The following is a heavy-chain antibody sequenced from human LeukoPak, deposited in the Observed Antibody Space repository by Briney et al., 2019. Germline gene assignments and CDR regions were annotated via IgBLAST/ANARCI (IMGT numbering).Heavy chain of an antibody. CDR2: IYYSGST. D-gene: IGHD2-2*01. CDR1: GGSISSYY. J-gene: IGHJ3*02. Sequence: SETLSLTCTVSGGSISSYYWSWIRQPPGKGLEWLGYIYYSGSTNYNPSLKSRVTISVDTSKNQFSLKLSSVTAVDTAVYYCARYPDIVVVPAAVDAFDIWGQGTMVTVSS. V-gene: IGHV4-59*01. CDR3: ARYPDIVVVPAAVDAFDI.